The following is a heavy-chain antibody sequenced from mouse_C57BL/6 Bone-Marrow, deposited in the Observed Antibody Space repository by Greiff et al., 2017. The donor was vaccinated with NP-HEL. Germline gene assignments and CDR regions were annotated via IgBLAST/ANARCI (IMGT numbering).Heavy chain of an antibody. J-gene: IGHJ4*01. Sequence: EVQLQQSGPELVKPGASVKIPCKASGYTFTDYNMDWVKQSHGKSLEWIGDINPNNGGTIYNQKFKGKATLTVDKSSSTAYMELRSLTSEDTAVDYCARGGLRRRYYAMDYWGQGTSVTVSS. D-gene: IGHD2-4*01. CDR1: GYTFTDYN. CDR3: ARGGLRRRYYAMDY. CDR2: INPNNGGT. V-gene: IGHV1-18*01.